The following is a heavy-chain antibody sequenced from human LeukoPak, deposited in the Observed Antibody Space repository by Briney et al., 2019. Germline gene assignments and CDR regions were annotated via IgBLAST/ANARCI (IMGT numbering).Heavy chain of an antibody. V-gene: IGHV4-59*08. J-gene: IGHJ4*02. D-gene: IGHD4-17*01. CDR1: GGSITSSY. Sequence: SETLSLTCTVSGGSITSSYWSWIRQPPGKGLEWIGYIYYSGSTNYNPSLKSRVTISVDTSKNQFSLELSSVTAADTAVYYCARGPTLTTDYWGQGTLVTVSS. CDR2: IYYSGST. CDR3: ARGPTLTTDY.